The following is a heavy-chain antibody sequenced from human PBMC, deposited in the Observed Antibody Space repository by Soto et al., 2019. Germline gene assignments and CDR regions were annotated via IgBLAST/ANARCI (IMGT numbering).Heavy chain of an antibody. CDR1: GYTFTSYD. D-gene: IGHD3-10*01. CDR3: ARERVWFGVLKGYYYGMDV. Sequence: GASVKVSCKASGYTFTSYDINWVRQATGQGLEWMGWMNPNSGNTGYAQKFQGRVTMTRNTSISTAYMELSSLRSEDTAVYYCARERVWFGVLKGYYYGMDVWGQGTTVTVSS. CDR2: MNPNSGNT. V-gene: IGHV1-8*01. J-gene: IGHJ6*02.